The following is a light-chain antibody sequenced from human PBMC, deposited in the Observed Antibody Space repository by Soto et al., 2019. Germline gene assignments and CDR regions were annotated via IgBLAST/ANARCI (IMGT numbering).Light chain of an antibody. CDR3: QQYDKLPRGT. V-gene: IGKV1-33*01. J-gene: IGKJ4*01. CDR1: QDISNY. CDR2: DAS. Sequence: DIQMTQSPSSLSASVGDRVTITCQASQDISNYLNWYQQKPGKAPKLLIYDASNLGAGVPSRFSGSGSGTDFTFTISSLQPEDIATYYCQQYDKLPRGTFGGGTKVEIK.